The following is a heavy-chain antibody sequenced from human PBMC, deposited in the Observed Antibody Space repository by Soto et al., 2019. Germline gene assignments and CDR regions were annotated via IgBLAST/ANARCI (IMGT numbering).Heavy chain of an antibody. J-gene: IGHJ4*02. D-gene: IGHD1-26*01. CDR3: ALALGPTTGLDY. Sequence: QVQLQESGPGLVKPSQALSLTCSVSGASTVSHYHWTWIRQPPGKGLEWMGYIFNSGTTFYNPSLTSRLSISMDTSGNNFSLELRSVTAADTAVYYFALALGPTTGLDYWGQGTLVTVS. V-gene: IGHV4-31*02. CDR2: IFNSGTT. CDR1: GASTVSHYH.